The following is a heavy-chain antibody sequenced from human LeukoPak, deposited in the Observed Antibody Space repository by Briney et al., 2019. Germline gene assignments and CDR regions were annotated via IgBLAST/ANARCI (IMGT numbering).Heavy chain of an antibody. Sequence: GASVKVSCKASGYTFTGYHMHWVRQAPGQGLEWMGWINPNSGGTNYAQKFQGRVTMTRDTSISTAYMELSRLRSDDTAVYYCARGPVLLWFGELLYYYYYYMDVWGKGTTVTVSS. CDR1: GYTFTGYH. J-gene: IGHJ6*03. V-gene: IGHV1-2*02. D-gene: IGHD3-10*01. CDR3: ARGPVLLWFGELLYYYYYYMDV. CDR2: INPNSGGT.